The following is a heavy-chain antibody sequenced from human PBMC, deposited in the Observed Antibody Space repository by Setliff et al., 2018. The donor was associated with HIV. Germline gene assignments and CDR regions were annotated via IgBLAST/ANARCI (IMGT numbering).Heavy chain of an antibody. V-gene: IGHV4-30-4*01. CDR1: GASFVGDNH. J-gene: IGHJ4*02. Sequence: SETLSLTCAVSGASFVGDNHWSWFRQTPERGLEWIAYFMYTDIHYVNYLNYRNPSLASRLSISVDKSKNQFSLTLSSVTAADTAVYYCARARSDWYNVRPYYFDLWGQGTPVTVSS. CDR2: FMYTDIHYVNYLN. CDR3: ARARSDWYNVRPYYFDL. D-gene: IGHD6-19*01.